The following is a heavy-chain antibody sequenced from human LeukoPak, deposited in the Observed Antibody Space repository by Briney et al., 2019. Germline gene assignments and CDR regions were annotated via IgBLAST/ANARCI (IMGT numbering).Heavy chain of an antibody. J-gene: IGHJ4*02. CDR1: GYTFTSYD. CDR3: ARGQFYGDYVNY. D-gene: IGHD4-17*01. Sequence: ASVKVSCTASGYTFTSYDINWVRQATGQGLEWMGWMNPNSGNTGYAQKFQGRVTMTRNTSISTAYMELSSLRSEDTAVYYCARGQFYGDYVNYWGQGTLVTVSS. V-gene: IGHV1-8*01. CDR2: MNPNSGNT.